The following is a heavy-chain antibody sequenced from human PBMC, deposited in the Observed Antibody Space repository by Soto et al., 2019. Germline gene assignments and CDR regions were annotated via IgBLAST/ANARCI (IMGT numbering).Heavy chain of an antibody. CDR3: AKDLSGYSRSPPPNYGMDV. V-gene: IGHV3-30*18. Sequence: GGPLILSCAASGFTFSSYGMHWVRPAPGKGLEWVAVISYDGSNKYYADSVKGRFTISRDNSKNTLYLQMNSLRAEDTAVYYCAKDLSGYSRSPPPNYGMDVWGQGTTVTVSS. J-gene: IGHJ6*02. CDR2: ISYDGSNK. CDR1: GFTFSSYG. D-gene: IGHD5-12*01.